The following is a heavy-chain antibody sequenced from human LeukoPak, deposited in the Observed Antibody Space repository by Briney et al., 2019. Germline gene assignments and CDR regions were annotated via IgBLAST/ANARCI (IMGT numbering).Heavy chain of an antibody. CDR3: ASRLQLWDLFDY. J-gene: IGHJ4*02. CDR2: IYSGGST. V-gene: IGHV3-66*01. D-gene: IGHD5-18*01. Sequence: PGGSLRLSCAASGFTVSSNYMSWVRQAPGKGLEWVSVIYSGGSTYYADSVKGRFTISRDNSKNTLYLQMNGLRAEDTAVYYCASRLQLWDLFDYWGQGTLVTVSS. CDR1: GFTVSSNY.